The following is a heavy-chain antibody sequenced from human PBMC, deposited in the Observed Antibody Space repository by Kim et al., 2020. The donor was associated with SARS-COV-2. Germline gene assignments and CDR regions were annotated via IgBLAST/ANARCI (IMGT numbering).Heavy chain of an antibody. CDR3: ARVNSGSYYYGMDV. V-gene: IGHV3-30*01. D-gene: IGHD1-26*01. J-gene: IGHJ6*02. Sequence: YADSGKGRFTISRDNSKNTLYLQMNSLRAEDTAVYYCARVNSGSYYYGMDVWGQGTTVTVSS.